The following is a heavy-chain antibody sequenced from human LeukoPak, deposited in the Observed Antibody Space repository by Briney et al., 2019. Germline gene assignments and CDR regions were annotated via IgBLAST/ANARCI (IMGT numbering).Heavy chain of an antibody. CDR3: ARRFCSSVSCYDDDAFDV. D-gene: IGHD2-2*01. V-gene: IGHV1-18*01. CDR2: ISGYNGKI. Sequence: GASVKVSCKASGHTFVSYGISWVRQAPGQGLEWMGWISGYNGKINYAQKFQGRVTTTTDTSTSTAYLELRSLTSEDTAVYYCARRFCSSVSCYDDDAFDVWGQGTLVTVSS. CDR1: GHTFVSYG. J-gene: IGHJ3*01.